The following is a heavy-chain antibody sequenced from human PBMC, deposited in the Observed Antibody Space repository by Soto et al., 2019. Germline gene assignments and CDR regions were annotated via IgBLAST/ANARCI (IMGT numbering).Heavy chain of an antibody. J-gene: IGHJ4*02. Sequence: SETLSLTCTVSGGSISSYYWTWIRQPPGKGLEWIGHMYYSGSTNYNPSLKSRVTISVDTSKNQFSLKLSSVTAADTAVYYCARGRAEDYDFLTGYYTYFFDYWGQGTLVTVSS. CDR1: GGSISSYY. V-gene: IGHV4-59*01. CDR2: MYYSGST. CDR3: ARGRAEDYDFLTGYYTYFFDY. D-gene: IGHD3-9*01.